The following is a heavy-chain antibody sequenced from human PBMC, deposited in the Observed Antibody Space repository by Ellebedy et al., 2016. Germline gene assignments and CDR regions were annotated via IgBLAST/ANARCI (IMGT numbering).Heavy chain of an antibody. J-gene: IGHJ6*02. Sequence: ASVKVSCKASGGTFSSYAISWVRQAPGQGLEWMGRIIPILSITNYAQRLQGRVTMTTDTSTSTAYMELRSLRSDDTAVYYCAREFSALWFGESLGGMDVWGQGTTVTVSS. V-gene: IGHV1-69*04. CDR1: GGTFSSYA. D-gene: IGHD3-10*01. CDR2: IIPILSIT. CDR3: AREFSALWFGESLGGMDV.